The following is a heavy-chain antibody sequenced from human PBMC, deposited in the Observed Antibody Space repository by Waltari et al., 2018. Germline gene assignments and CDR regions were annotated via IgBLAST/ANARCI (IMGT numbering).Heavy chain of an antibody. J-gene: IGHJ6*02. D-gene: IGHD3-9*01. CDR1: CYSISRGHY. V-gene: IGHV4-38-2*02. CDR3: AREAYYDILTGFVDYYYYYGMDV. CDR2: IYHSGST. Sequence: QVQLQESGPGLVKPSETLSLTCAVSCYSISRGHYWGCIRQPPGMGPAWIGSIYHSGSTYYNPSLKSRVTISVDTSKNQFSLKLSSVTAADTAVYYCAREAYYDILTGFVDYYYYYGMDVWGQGTTVTVSS.